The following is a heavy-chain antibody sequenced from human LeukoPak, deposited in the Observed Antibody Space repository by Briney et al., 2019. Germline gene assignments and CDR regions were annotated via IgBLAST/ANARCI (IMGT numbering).Heavy chain of an antibody. CDR1: GYTFTGYY. CDR3: AREGTPIWYYYMDV. D-gene: IGHD3-10*01. Sequence: ASVKVSCKASGYTFTGYYMHWVRQAPGQGLEWMGWINPNSGGTNYAQKLQGRVTLTTDTSTSTAYMELRSLRSDDTAVYYCAREGTPIWYYYMDVWGKGTTVTVSS. J-gene: IGHJ6*03. CDR2: INPNSGGT. V-gene: IGHV1-2*02.